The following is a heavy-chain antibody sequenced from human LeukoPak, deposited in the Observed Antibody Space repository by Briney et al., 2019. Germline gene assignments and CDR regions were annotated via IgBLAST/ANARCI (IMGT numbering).Heavy chain of an antibody. CDR1: GYTFTDYY. Sequence: GASVKVSCKASGYTFTDYYMHWVRQAPGQGLEWMGCINPNTGGTKNAQEFQGRVTMTRDTSITTAYMELSSLRSDDTAAYYCARDVGEYCSSTNCYASHYWGQGTLVTVSS. CDR3: ARDVGEYCSSTNCYASHY. CDR2: INPNTGGT. D-gene: IGHD2-2*01. J-gene: IGHJ4*02. V-gene: IGHV1-2*02.